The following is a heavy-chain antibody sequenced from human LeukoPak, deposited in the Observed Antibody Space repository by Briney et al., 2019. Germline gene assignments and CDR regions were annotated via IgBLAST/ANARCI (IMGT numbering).Heavy chain of an antibody. CDR1: GFTVSSNY. D-gene: IGHD3-22*01. J-gene: IGHJ4*02. CDR3: AKSRGRYYYDSSGYFN. V-gene: IGHV3-23*01. Sequence: GGSLRLSCAASGFTVSSNYMSWVRQPPGKGLEWVSAISGSGGSTYYAHSLKGRFSISRENSKNTLYLQMNSLRAEDTAVYYCAKSRGRYYYDSSGYFNWGQGALVTVSS. CDR2: ISGSGGST.